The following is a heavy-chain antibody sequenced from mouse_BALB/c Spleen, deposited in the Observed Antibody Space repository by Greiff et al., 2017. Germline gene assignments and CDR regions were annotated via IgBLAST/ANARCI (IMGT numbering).Heavy chain of an antibody. J-gene: IGHJ2*01. CDR1: GYTFTSYW. V-gene: IGHV1S22*01. CDR3: TRDYYGYGFAY. Sequence: LQQPGSELVRPGASVKLSCKASGYTFTSYWMHWVKQRHGQGLEWIGNIYPGSGSTNYDEKFKSKGTLTVDTSSSTAYMHLSSLTSEDSAVYYCTRDYYGYGFAYWGQGTTLTVSS. CDR2: IYPGSGST. D-gene: IGHD1-2*01.